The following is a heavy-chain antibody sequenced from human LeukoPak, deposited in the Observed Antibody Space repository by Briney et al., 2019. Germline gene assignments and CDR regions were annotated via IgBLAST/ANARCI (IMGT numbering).Heavy chain of an antibody. J-gene: IGHJ1*01. CDR2: IHYSGIT. D-gene: IGHD1-26*01. V-gene: IGHV4-39*01. CDR1: GDSVSSSNYY. CDR3: ASGYADLLLIAEYFDH. Sequence: SSETLSPTCTVSGDSVSSSNYYWGWIRQPPGEGLEWIATIHYSGITYYNTSLKSRGTISIGTSRNQFSLKLTSVTAADTAVYYCASGYADLLLIAEYFDHWGQGTQVTVSS.